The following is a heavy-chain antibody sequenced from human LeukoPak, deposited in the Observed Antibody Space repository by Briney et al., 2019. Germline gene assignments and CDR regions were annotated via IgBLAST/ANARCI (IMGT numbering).Heavy chain of an antibody. CDR2: IKQDGSEK. V-gene: IGHV3-7*01. D-gene: IGHD6-13*01. CDR1: GFIFSSYW. Sequence: PGWSLRLSCAASGFIFSSYWVSWVRQAPGKGLEWVANIKQDGSEKYYVDSVKGRFTISRDNAKKSLYLQMNSLRAEDTAVYFCARVVSSSGGFDYWGQGTLVTVSS. J-gene: IGHJ4*02. CDR3: ARVVSSSGGFDY.